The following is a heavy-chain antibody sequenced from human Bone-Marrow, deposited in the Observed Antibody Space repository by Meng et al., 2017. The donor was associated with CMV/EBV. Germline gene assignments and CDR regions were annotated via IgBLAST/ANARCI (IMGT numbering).Heavy chain of an antibody. CDR1: FGSYA. CDR3: ARDSTTYYDFWSGTYNWFDP. J-gene: IGHJ5*02. D-gene: IGHD3-3*01. V-gene: IGHV3-30*04. CDR2: ISYDGSNK. Sequence: FGSYAMHWVRQAPGKGLEWVAVISYDGSNKYYADSVKGRFTISRDNSKNTLYLQMNSLRAEDTAVYYCARDSTTYYDFWSGTYNWFDPWGQGTLVTVSS.